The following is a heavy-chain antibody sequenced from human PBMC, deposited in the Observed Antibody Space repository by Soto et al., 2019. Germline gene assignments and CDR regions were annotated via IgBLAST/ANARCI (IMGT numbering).Heavy chain of an antibody. CDR3: ARGPSSYDLWRAKGYYFDY. V-gene: IGHV1-2*02. CDR1: GYTFTGYY. Sequence: QVQLVQSGAEVKKPGASVKVSCKASGYTFTGYYMHWVRQAPGQGLEWIGWINPNSGDTNYAQKFQGRVTTTRDTSISTAYLELSRLRSADTAVYYCARGPSSYDLWRAKGYYFDYWGQGTLVTVSS. D-gene: IGHD3-3*01. J-gene: IGHJ4*02. CDR2: INPNSGDT.